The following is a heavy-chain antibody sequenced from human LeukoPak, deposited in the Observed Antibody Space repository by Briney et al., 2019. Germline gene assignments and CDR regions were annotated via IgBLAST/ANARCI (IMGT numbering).Heavy chain of an antibody. CDR2: ISAYNGNT. D-gene: IGHD2-15*01. V-gene: IGHV1-18*01. J-gene: IGHJ4*02. CDR1: GYTFTSYG. Sequence: ASVKVSCKASGYTFTSYGISWVRQAPGQGLEWMGWISAYNGNTNYAQKLQGRVTMTTDTSTSTAYMELRSLRYDDTAVYYCASWGYCSGGSCNWADYWGQGTLVTVSS. CDR3: ASWGYCSGGSCNWADY.